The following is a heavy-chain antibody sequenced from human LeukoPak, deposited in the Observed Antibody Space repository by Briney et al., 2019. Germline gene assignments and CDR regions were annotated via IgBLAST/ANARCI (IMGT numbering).Heavy chain of an antibody. V-gene: IGHV1-69*13. D-gene: IGHD3-10*01. CDR2: IIPIFGTA. CDR1: GGTFSSYA. CDR3: ASDTMVRGVTTSGGFDC. Sequence: ASVKVSCKASGGTFSSYAISWVRQAPGQGLEWMGGIIPIFGTANYAQKFQGRVTITADESTSTAYMELSSLRSEDTAVYYCASDTMVRGVTTSGGFDCWGQGTLVTVSS. J-gene: IGHJ4*02.